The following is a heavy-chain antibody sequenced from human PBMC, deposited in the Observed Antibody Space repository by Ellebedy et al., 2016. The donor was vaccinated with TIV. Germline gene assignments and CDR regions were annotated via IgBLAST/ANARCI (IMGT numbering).Heavy chain of an antibody. V-gene: IGHV4-39*01. J-gene: IGHJ4*02. CDR2: FYYSGNT. CDR3: TRRRGGSSWRDY. Sequence: MPSETLSLTCSVSGGSVDSSTFYWGWIRQPPGKGLEWIGNFYYSGNTYNPSLKSRVTISVDTSKNQLSLKLNSVTASDTAVYYCTRRRGGSSWRDYWGQGTLVTVSS. CDR1: GGSVDSSTFY. D-gene: IGHD6-13*01.